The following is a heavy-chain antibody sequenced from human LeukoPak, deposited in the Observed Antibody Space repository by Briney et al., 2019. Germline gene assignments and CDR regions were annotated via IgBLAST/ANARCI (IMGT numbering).Heavy chain of an antibody. D-gene: IGHD3-22*01. Sequence: GGSLRLSCAASGFTFSTHAMIWVRQAPGQGPEWVSCITGSRTGTYYTDSVKGRFTISRENSNDTLYLKMNSLRAEDTAVYYCVKGRDYNDASAYYIGDYWGQGTLVTVSS. V-gene: IGHV3-23*01. CDR2: ITGSRTGT. CDR3: VKGRDYNDASAYYIGDY. CDR1: GFTFSTHA. J-gene: IGHJ4*02.